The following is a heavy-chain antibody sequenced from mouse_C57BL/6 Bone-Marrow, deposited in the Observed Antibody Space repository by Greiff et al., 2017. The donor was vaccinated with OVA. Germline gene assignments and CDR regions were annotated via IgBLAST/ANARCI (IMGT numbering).Heavy chain of an antibody. Sequence: VQLQQSGAELARPGASVKLSCKASGYTFTSYGISWVKQRTGQGLEWIGEIYPRSGNTYYNEKFKGKATLTADKSSSTAYMELRSLTSEDSSVYFCASPFYDLHFDYWGQGTTLTVSS. CDR1: GYTFTSYG. D-gene: IGHD1-1*01. V-gene: IGHV1-81*01. CDR2: IYPRSGNT. J-gene: IGHJ2*01. CDR3: ASPFYDLHFDY.